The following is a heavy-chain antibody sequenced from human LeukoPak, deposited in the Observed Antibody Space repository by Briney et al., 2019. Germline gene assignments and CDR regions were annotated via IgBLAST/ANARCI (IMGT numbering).Heavy chain of an antibody. D-gene: IGHD6-13*01. J-gene: IGHJ4*02. CDR2: IIPILGIA. CDR3: ARDNGEQQLDY. Sequence: SVKVSCKASGGTFSSYAISWVRQAPGQGLEWMGRIIPILGIANYAQKFQGRVMITADKSTSTAYMELSSLRSEDTAVYYCARDNGEQQLDYWGQGTLVTVSS. V-gene: IGHV1-69*04. CDR1: GGTFSSYA.